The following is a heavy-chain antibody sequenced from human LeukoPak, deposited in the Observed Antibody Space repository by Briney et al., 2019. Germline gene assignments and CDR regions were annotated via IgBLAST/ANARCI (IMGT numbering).Heavy chain of an antibody. CDR3: AKDRATSGYTYGYAIDY. Sequence: EPGRSLRLSCAASGFTFSSYGMHWVRQAPGKGLEWVAVISYDGSNKYYADSVKGRFTISRDNSKNTLYLQMNSLRAEDTAVYCCAKDRATSGYTYGYAIDYWGQGTLATVSS. CDR2: ISYDGSNK. D-gene: IGHD5-18*01. J-gene: IGHJ4*02. CDR1: GFTFSSYG. V-gene: IGHV3-30*18.